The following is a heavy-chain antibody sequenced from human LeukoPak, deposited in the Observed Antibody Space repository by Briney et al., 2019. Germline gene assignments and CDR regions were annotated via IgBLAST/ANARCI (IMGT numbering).Heavy chain of an antibody. CDR1: GYTFTEYY. J-gene: IGHJ5*02. V-gene: IGHV1-2*02. D-gene: IGHD3-9*01. Sequence: AASLKVSCKASGYTFTEYYIHWVRQAPGQGLDWMGWISIQSGETYYVQKLQDRVIMTGDTSITTAYMELSRLRSDDTAVFYCARSYYDVLTNNYIRLAPWGQGTLVRVLS. CDR2: ISIQSGET. CDR3: ARSYYDVLTNNYIRLAP.